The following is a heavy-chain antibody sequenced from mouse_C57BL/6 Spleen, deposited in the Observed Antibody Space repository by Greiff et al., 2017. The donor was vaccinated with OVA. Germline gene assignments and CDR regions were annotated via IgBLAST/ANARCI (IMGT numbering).Heavy chain of an antibody. CDR1: GYTFTSYW. CDR2: IDPSDSYT. D-gene: IGHD2-1*01. J-gene: IGHJ3*01. CDR3: ARGGGNYVGAWFAY. V-gene: IGHV1-50*01. Sequence: VQLQQSGAELVKPGASVKLSCKASGYTFTSYWMQWVKQRPGQGLEWIGEIDPSDSYTNYNQKFKGKATLTVDTSSSTAYMQLSSLTSEDSAVYYWARGGGNYVGAWFAYWGQGTLVTVSA.